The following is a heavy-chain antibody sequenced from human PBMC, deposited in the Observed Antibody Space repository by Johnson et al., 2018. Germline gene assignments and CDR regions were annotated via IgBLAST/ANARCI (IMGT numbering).Heavy chain of an antibody. J-gene: IGHJ3*02. D-gene: IGHD3-22*01. CDR1: GFTFDDYA. V-gene: IGHV3-9*01. CDR2: ISWNSGSI. CDR3: AKESVVGDAFDI. Sequence: VQLVQSGGGLVQPGRSLRLSCAASGFTFDDYAMHWVRQAPGKGLAWVSGISWNSGSIGYAASVKGRFPIPRNNAKNSLYLQMNGLGAEDTALYYCAKESVVGDAFDIWGQGTMVTVSS.